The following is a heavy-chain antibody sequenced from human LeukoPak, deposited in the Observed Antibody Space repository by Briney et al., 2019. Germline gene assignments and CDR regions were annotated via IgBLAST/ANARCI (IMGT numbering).Heavy chain of an antibody. D-gene: IGHD3-3*01. J-gene: IGHJ4*02. CDR2: IYYSGST. CDR1: GGSISSGDYY. Sequence: PSETLSLTCTVSGGSISSGDYYWSWIRQPPGKGLEWIGYIYYSGSTYYNPFLKSRVTISVDTSKNQFSLKLSSVTAADTAVYYCARGGTYYDFWSGTYYFDYWGQGTLVTVSS. V-gene: IGHV4-30-4*08. CDR3: ARGGTYYDFWSGTYYFDY.